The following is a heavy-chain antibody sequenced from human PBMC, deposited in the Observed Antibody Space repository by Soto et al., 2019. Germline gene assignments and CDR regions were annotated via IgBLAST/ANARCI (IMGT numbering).Heavy chain of an antibody. J-gene: IGHJ6*02. V-gene: IGHV3-30*18. Sequence: PGGSLRLSCAASGFTFSSYGMHWVRQAPGKGLEWVAVISYDGSNKYYADSVKGRFTISRDNSKNTLYLQMNSLRAEDTAVYYCAKIDYYGSGSHNPNYYYYYGMDVWGQGTTVTVSS. CDR2: ISYDGSNK. D-gene: IGHD3-10*01. CDR3: AKIDYYGSGSHNPNYYYYYGMDV. CDR1: GFTFSSYG.